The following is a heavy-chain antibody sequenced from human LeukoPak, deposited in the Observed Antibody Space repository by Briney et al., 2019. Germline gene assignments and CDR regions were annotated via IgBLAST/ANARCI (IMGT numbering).Heavy chain of an antibody. CDR3: ARVMATTQDY. CDR2: IYSGGST. V-gene: IGHV3-53*04. CDR1: GFTVSSNY. D-gene: IGHD5-24*01. Sequence: GGSLRLSCAASGFTVSSNYMSWVRQAPGKGLEWVSVIYSGGSTYYADSVKGRFTISRHNSKNTLYLQTNSLRAEDTAVYYCARVMATTQDYWGQGTLVTVSS. J-gene: IGHJ4*02.